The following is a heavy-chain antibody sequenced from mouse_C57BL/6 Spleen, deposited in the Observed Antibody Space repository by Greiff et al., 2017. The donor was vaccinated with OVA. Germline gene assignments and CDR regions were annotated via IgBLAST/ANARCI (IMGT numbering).Heavy chain of an antibody. CDR2: IYPGDGDT. CDR3: AREGDYYGSSYDAMDY. D-gene: IGHD1-1*01. CDR1: GYAFSSSW. J-gene: IGHJ4*01. V-gene: IGHV1-82*01. Sequence: QVQLQQSGPELVKPGASVKISCKASGYAFSSSWMNWVKQRPGKGLEWNGRIYPGDGDTNYNGKFKGKATLTADKSSSTAYMQLSSLTSEDSAVYFCAREGDYYGSSYDAMDYWGQGTSVTVSS.